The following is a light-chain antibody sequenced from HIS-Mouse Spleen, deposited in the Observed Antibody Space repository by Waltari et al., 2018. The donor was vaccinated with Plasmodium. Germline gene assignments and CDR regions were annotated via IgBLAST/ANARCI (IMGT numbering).Light chain of an antibody. CDR1: QSVSSN. J-gene: IGKJ2*01. V-gene: IGKV3-15*01. CDR2: GAS. CDR3: QQYNNPRTT. Sequence: EIVMTQSPATLSVSHGERATLSCRASQSVSSNLVCYHQQPGQPPSLLIYGASTRATGIPARFSGSGSGTEFTLTISSLQSEDFAVYYCQQYNNPRTTFGQGTKLEIK.